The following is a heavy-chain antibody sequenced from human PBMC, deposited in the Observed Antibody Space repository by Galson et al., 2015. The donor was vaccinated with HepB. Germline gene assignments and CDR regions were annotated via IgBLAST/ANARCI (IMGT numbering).Heavy chain of an antibody. J-gene: IGHJ6*02. CDR3: ARFTYDTSGYLSYYYGMDV. V-gene: IGHV1-18*01. CDR2: ISAHNGKT. D-gene: IGHD3-22*01. CDR1: GYTFIGYD. Sequence: VKVSCKASGYTFIGYDISWVRQAPGQGLEWMGRISAHNGKTNYAQKFQGRVTMTTDTTTNTAYMELRSLRSDDTAVYYCARFTYDTSGYLSYYYGMDVWGQGTTVAVSS.